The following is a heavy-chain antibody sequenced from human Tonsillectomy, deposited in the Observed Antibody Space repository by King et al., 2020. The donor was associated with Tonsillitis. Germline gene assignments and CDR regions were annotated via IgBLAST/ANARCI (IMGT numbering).Heavy chain of an antibody. Sequence: VQLVESGGGLVQPGRSLRLSCTASGFIFGDYAVGWFRQAPGKGLEYVGFIRGKAYGETTEYAASVKGRFTISRDDSKIIAYLQMNSLQTEDTAVYYCTRLTAYYYDSWGQGTLVTVSS. J-gene: IGHJ4*02. V-gene: IGHV3-49*03. CDR2: IRGKAYGETT. CDR3: TRLTAYYYDS. D-gene: IGHD3-9*01. CDR1: GFIFGDYA.